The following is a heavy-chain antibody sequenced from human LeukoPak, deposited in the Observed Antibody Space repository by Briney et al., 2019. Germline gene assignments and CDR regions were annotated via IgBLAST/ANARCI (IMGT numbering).Heavy chain of an antibody. Sequence: PGGSLRLSCAASGFTFTTFAMIWVRQAPGKGLEWVSAINGSGGTTYYADSVKGRFTISRDNSKDTLYLQMNSLRAEDTAVYYCAKDRGYWGQGTLVTVSS. J-gene: IGHJ4*02. CDR2: INGSGGTT. CDR3: AKDRGY. CDR1: GFTFTTFA. V-gene: IGHV3-23*01.